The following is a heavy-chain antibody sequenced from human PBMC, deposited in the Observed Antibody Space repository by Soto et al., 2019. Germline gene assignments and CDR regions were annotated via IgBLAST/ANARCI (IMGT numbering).Heavy chain of an antibody. Sequence: EVQLLESGGGFVQPGGSLRLSCAASGFALSSFDMSWVRQAPGKGLEWFSAISGSGGTTYYADSVKGRFTISRDNSRNTVYLQMNSLRAEDSALYYCAKYRQGYGYYDFDNWGQGTLVTVSS. V-gene: IGHV3-23*01. J-gene: IGHJ4*02. CDR2: ISGSGGTT. CDR3: AKYRQGYGYYDFDN. D-gene: IGHD5-18*01. CDR1: GFALSSFD.